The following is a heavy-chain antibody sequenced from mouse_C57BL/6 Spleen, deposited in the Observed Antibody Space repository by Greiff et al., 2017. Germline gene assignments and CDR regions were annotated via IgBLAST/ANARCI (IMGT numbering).Heavy chain of an antibody. CDR1: GFTFTDYY. CDR3: AREGSSGFAY. CDR2: IRNKANGYTT. Sequence: EVQRVESGGGLVQPGGSLSLSCAASGFTFTDYYMSWVRQPPGKALEWLGFIRNKANGYTTEYSASVKGRFTISRDNSQSILYLQMNALRAEDSATYYCAREGSSGFAYWGQGTLVTVSA. V-gene: IGHV7-3*01. D-gene: IGHD3-2*02. J-gene: IGHJ3*01.